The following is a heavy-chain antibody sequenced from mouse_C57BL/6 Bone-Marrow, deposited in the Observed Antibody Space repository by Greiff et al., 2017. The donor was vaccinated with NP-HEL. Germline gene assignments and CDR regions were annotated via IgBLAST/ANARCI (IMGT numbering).Heavy chain of an antibody. J-gene: IGHJ4*01. V-gene: IGHV5-4*01. CDR1: GFTFSSYA. CDR2: ISDGGSYT. D-gene: IGHD2-1*01. CDR3: ERDVEDLLYPPYAMDY. Sequence: EVMLVESGGGLVKPGGSLKLSCAASGFTFSSYAMSWVRQTPEKRLEWVATISDGGSYTYYPDNVKGRFTISRDNAKNNLYLQMSHLKSEDTAMYYCERDVEDLLYPPYAMDYWGQGTSVTVSS.